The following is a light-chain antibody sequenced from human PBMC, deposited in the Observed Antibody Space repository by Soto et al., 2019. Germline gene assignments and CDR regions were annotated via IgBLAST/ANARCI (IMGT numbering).Light chain of an antibody. Sequence: EIVLTQSPGTLSLSPGERATLSCRASQSVSGSYLAWYQQKAGQAPRLLIYGASIRATGIPDRFSGSGSGTDFTLTISRLEPEDFAVYYCQQYGSSTWTFGQGNNVEIK. V-gene: IGKV3-20*01. J-gene: IGKJ1*01. CDR3: QQYGSSTWT. CDR1: QSVSGSY. CDR2: GAS.